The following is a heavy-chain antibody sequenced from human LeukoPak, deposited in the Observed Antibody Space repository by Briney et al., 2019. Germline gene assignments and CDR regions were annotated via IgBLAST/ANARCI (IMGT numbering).Heavy chain of an antibody. CDR1: GFTLSSYW. CDR3: ARGSTSGWPDYFDY. J-gene: IGHJ4*02. V-gene: IGHV3-74*01. D-gene: IGHD6-19*01. CDR2: INGDGSST. Sequence: GGSLRLSCAASGFTLSSYWMRWVRQAPGKGLVWVSRINGDGSSTPYANSVKGRFTISRDNAKNTLYLQMHSLRADDTAVYYCARGSTSGWPDYFDYWGQGSVVTVSS.